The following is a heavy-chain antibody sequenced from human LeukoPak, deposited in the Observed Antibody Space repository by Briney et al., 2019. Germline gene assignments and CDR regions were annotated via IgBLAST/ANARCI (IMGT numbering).Heavy chain of an antibody. Sequence: PGGSLRLSCAASGFTFSSYAMSWVRQAPGKGLEWVSAISGSGGSTYYADSVKGRFTISRDSSKNTLYLQMNSLRAEDTAVYYCANTLNIVVVPAAMRPGYWGQGTLVTVSS. CDR3: ANTLNIVVVPAAMRPGY. J-gene: IGHJ4*02. V-gene: IGHV3-23*01. D-gene: IGHD2-2*01. CDR1: GFTFSSYA. CDR2: ISGSGGST.